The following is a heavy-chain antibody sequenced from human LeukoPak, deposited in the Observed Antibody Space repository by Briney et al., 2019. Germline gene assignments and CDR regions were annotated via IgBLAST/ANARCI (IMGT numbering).Heavy chain of an antibody. CDR1: GGTFSSYA. J-gene: IGHJ5*02. V-gene: IGHV1-69*05. Sequence: ASVKVSYKASGGTFSSYAISWVRQAPEQGLEWIGVIIPIFGTANYAQKFQGRVTITTDESTSTAYMELSSLRSEDTAVYYCARDQDDFWSGYQRGWFDPWGQGTLVTVSS. CDR3: ARDQDDFWSGYQRGWFDP. D-gene: IGHD3-3*01. CDR2: IIPIFGTA.